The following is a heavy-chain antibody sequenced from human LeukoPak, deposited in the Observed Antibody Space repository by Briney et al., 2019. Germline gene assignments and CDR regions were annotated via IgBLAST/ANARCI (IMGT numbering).Heavy chain of an antibody. CDR1: GFTISNNY. CDR2: IYSGGFT. CDR3: ARDPEWEHTYFVS. V-gene: IGHV3-66*01. J-gene: IGHJ4*02. Sequence: GGSLRLSCAASGFTISNNYIRWLRQAPGKGLEWVSHIYSGGFTQFAGSVRGRFTMSRDSSKNTLYLQMNSLTAEDTAIYYCARDPEWEHTYFVSWGQGTLVTVSS. D-gene: IGHD1-26*01.